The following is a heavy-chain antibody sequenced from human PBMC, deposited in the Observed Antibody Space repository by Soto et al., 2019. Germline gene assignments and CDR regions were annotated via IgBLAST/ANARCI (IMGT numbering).Heavy chain of an antibody. V-gene: IGHV5-51*01. D-gene: IGHD3-16*02. Sequence: EVQLVQSGAEVKKPGESLKIYCKGSGYSFTSYWIGWVRQMPGKGLEWMGIIYPGDSDTRYSPSFQCQVTISAYQSISTEYLKWSSRRASDTAMYYCARQAFGGVIVIRRAFDIWGQGTMVTVSS. CDR3: ARQAFGGVIVIRRAFDI. J-gene: IGHJ3*02. CDR1: GYSFTSYW. CDR2: IYPGDSDT.